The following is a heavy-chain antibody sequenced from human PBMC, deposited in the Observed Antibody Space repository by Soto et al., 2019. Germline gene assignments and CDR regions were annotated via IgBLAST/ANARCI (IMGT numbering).Heavy chain of an antibody. D-gene: IGHD3-9*01. V-gene: IGHV4-39*01. J-gene: IGHJ5*02. CDR2: IHYRGDT. CDR3: ARLPTGYPNWFDP. Sequence: QVQLQGSGPGLVRPSETLCLTCTVSGASISTNHHNWAWVRQPPGKGLEWMGNIHYRGDTYFNPSLGSRLSMSVDTSKHQFSLKLTSVIAADTAVYYCARLPTGYPNWFDPWGQGTLVTVSS. CDR1: GASISTNHHN.